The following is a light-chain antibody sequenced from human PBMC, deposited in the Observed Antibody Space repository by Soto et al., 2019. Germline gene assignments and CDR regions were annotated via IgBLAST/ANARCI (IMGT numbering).Light chain of an antibody. J-gene: IGKJ1*01. V-gene: IGKV1-5*03. CDR1: HSLIKW. Sequence: DIQMTQSPTTLSASVGDRVTITCRASHSLIKWLAWYQQKPGRAPNLLIYRASSLESGVPSRFSGSGSGTEFTLTISSLQTDDFATYYCQQYNSYTWTFGQGTKVDIK. CDR3: QQYNSYTWT. CDR2: RAS.